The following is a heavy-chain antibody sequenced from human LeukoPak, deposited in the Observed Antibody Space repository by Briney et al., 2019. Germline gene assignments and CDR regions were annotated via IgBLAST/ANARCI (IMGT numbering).Heavy chain of an antibody. J-gene: IGHJ4*02. CDR2: IISSSYL. CDR3: ARGLSGYHNT. Sequence: GGSLTLSCAASGFTFSSYSMNWVRQAPGKGLEWVASIISSSYLYFPDSVKGRFTISRTNAKNSVYLQMNSLRAEDTAVYYCARGLSGYHNTGGQGTLVTVSS. D-gene: IGHD5-12*01. CDR1: GFTFSSYS. V-gene: IGHV3-21*01.